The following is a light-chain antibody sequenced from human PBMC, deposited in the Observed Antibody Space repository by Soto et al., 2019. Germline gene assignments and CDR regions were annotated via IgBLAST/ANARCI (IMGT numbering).Light chain of an antibody. CDR1: QSVLYSSNNKNY. J-gene: IGKJ1*01. Sequence: DIVLTHSPDSLSVSLGERATVNCKSSQSVLYSSNNKNYLAWYQQRPGQPPKLLIYWASTRESGVPDRFSGSGSGTDFTLTINSLQAEDVAVYYCQQYYSTPQTFGQGTKVDI. CDR2: WAS. V-gene: IGKV4-1*01. CDR3: QQYYSTPQT.